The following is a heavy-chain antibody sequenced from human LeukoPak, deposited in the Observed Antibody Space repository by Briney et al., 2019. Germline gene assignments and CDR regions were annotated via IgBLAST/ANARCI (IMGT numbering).Heavy chain of an antibody. V-gene: IGHV4-34*01. CDR3: ARGPSVVDFDY. CDR1: AGSFSGYY. CDR2: INHSGST. D-gene: IGHD4-23*01. J-gene: IGHJ4*02. Sequence: ASETLSLTCAVYAGSFSGYYWSWIRQPPGKGLEWIGEINHSGSTNYNPSLKSRVTISVDTSKNQFSLKLSSVTAADTAVYYCARGPSVVDFDYWGQGTLVTVSS.